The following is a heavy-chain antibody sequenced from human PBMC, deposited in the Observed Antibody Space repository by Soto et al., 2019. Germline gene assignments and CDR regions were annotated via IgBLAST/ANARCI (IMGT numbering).Heavy chain of an antibody. V-gene: IGHV4-39*01. D-gene: IGHD4-17*01. CDR2: IYYLANT. CDR1: GGSISSTEYY. J-gene: IGHJ4*02. Sequence: SETLSLTCTVSGGSISSTEYYWGWIRQPPGKGLEWIGSIYYLANTNYNPSLKSRVTISVDTSKDQFSLNLRSVTAADTAVYYCARRQTVHTSFDYWGQGTLVTVSS. CDR3: ARRQTVHTSFDY.